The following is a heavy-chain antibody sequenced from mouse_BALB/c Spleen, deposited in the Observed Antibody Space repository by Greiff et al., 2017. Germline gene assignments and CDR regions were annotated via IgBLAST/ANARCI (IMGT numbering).Heavy chain of an antibody. CDR1: GYSFTSYW. CDR2: IDPSDSDT. D-gene: IGHD2-2*01. Sequence: VQLQESGPQLVRPGASVKISCKASGYSFTSYWMHWVKQRPGHGLEWIGMIDPSDSDTRLNQKFKDKATLTVDKSSSTAYMQLSSQTSEDSAVYYGARSGASARDGYDVAYWGQGTLVTVSA. CDR3: ARSGASARDGYDVAY. V-gene: IGHV1S126*01. J-gene: IGHJ3*01.